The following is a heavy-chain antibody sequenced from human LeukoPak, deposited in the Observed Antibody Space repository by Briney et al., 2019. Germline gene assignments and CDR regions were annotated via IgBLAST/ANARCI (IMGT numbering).Heavy chain of an antibody. CDR3: APVNGYCSGGSCVNWFDP. J-gene: IGHJ5*02. CDR1: GYSISSGYY. V-gene: IGHV4-38-2*02. CDR2: IYHSGST. D-gene: IGHD2-15*01. Sequence: SETLSLTCTVSGYSISSGYYWGWIRHPPGKGLEWIGSIYHSGSTYYNPSLKSRVTISVDTSKNQFFLKLSSVTAADTAVYYCAPVNGYCSGGSCVNWFDPWGQGTLVTVSS.